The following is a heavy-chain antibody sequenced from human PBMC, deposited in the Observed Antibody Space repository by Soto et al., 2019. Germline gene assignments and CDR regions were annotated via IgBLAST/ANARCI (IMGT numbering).Heavy chain of an antibody. CDR2: ISPYNGNT. CDR3: TRGWFGEVVYYFDY. V-gene: IGHV1-18*01. D-gene: IGHD3-10*01. CDR1: GYTFTTYG. J-gene: IGHJ4*02. Sequence: QVQLVQSGAEVKKPGASVKVSCKTSGYTFTTYGISWVRQAPGQGLEWMGWISPYNGNTKYAQKLQGRVTMTADTSTGKAYMDLRSLTSDDTAVYYWTRGWFGEVVYYFDYWCQGTLVTVSS.